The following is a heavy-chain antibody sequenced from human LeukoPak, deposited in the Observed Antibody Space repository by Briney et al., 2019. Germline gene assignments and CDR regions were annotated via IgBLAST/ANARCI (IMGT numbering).Heavy chain of an antibody. J-gene: IGHJ4*02. D-gene: IGHD3-3*01. CDR2: IRYDGSNK. CDR3: AKDSDFWSGYLLDY. Sequence: WGSLRLSCAASGFTFSSYGMHWVRQAPGKGLEWVAFIRYDGSNKYYTYTVKGRFTISRDNSKTTLYLQMNRLRAEDTAVYYCAKDSDFWSGYLLDYWGQGTLVTVSS. V-gene: IGHV3-30*02. CDR1: GFTFSSYG.